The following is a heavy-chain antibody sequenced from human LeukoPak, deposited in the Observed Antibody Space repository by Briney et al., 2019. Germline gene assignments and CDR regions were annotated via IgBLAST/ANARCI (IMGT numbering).Heavy chain of an antibody. J-gene: IGHJ4*02. CDR3: ARDLAYSRLDY. CDR2: IWYDGSEK. Sequence: PGGSLRLSCVASGFTFSSSGMHWVRQAPGKGLEWVAVIWYDGSEKYYADSVKGRFTISRDNSKNTLYLQMNSLRVEDTAFYYCARDLAYSRLDYWGQGMLVTVSS. V-gene: IGHV3-33*01. CDR1: GFTFSSSG. D-gene: IGHD5-18*01.